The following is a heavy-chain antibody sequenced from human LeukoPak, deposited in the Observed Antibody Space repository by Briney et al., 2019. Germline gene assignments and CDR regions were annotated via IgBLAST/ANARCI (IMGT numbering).Heavy chain of an antibody. CDR2: IYYSGST. J-gene: IGHJ4*02. CDR1: GGSISSSSYY. V-gene: IGHV4-39*01. CDR3: ARVRGHIVVVTPYFDY. Sequence: SETLSLTCTVSGGSISSSSYYWGWIRQPPGKGLEWIGSIYYSGSTYYNPSLKSRVTISVDTSKNQFSLKLSSVTAADTAVYYCARVRGHIVVVTPYFDYWGQGTLVTVSS. D-gene: IGHD2-21*02.